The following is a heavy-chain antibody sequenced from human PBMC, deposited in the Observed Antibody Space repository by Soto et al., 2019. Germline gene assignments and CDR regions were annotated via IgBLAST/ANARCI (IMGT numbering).Heavy chain of an antibody. CDR3: ARGGWGSGWYGYYFDY. V-gene: IGHV3-33*01. CDR1: GFTFSSYG. Sequence: GGSLRLSCAASGFTFSSYGMHWVRQAPGKGLEWVAVIWYDGSNKYYADSVKGRFTISRDNSKNTLYLQMNSLRAEDTAVYYCARGGWGSGWYGYYFDYWGQGTLVTVSS. D-gene: IGHD6-19*01. CDR2: IWYDGSNK. J-gene: IGHJ4*02.